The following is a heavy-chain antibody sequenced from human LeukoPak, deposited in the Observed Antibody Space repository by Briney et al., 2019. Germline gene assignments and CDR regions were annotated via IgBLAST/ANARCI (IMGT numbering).Heavy chain of an antibody. J-gene: IGHJ5*02. CDR1: GYTLTELS. V-gene: IGHV1-24*01. D-gene: IGHD6-6*01. Sequence: ASVKVSRKVSGYTLTELSMHWVRQAPGKGLEWMGGFYPEDGETIYAQKFQGRVTMTEDTSTDTAYMELSSLRSEDTAVYYCATYDPYSSSYGNWFDPWGQGTLVTVSS. CDR2: FYPEDGET. CDR3: ATYDPYSSSYGNWFDP.